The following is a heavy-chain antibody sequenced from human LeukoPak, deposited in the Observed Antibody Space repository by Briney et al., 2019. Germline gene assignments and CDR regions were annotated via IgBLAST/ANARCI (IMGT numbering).Heavy chain of an antibody. V-gene: IGHV4-4*07. D-gene: IGHD3-22*01. CDR1: GGSISSYY. J-gene: IGHJ4*02. CDR3: ARESPWFTMIVGFDY. CDR2: IYTSGST. Sequence: SETLSLTCTVSGGSISSYYWSWIRQPAGKGLEWIGRIYTSGSTNYNPSLKSRVTMSVDTSKNQFSLKLSSVTAADTAVYYCARESPWFTMIVGFDYWGQGTLVTVSS.